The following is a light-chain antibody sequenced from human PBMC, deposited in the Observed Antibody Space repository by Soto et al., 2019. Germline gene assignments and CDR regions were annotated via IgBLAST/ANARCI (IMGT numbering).Light chain of an antibody. J-gene: IGKJ4*01. CDR2: GAS. V-gene: IGKV3-15*01. CDR1: QSVSSN. CDR3: QQYNNWPPLT. Sequence: EIVMTQSPATLSVSPGERATIYCRASQSVSSNLAWYQQKPGQAPRLLIYGASTRATGIPARFSGSGSGTEFTLTISSLQSEDFAVYYCQQYNNWPPLTFGGGTKVDIK.